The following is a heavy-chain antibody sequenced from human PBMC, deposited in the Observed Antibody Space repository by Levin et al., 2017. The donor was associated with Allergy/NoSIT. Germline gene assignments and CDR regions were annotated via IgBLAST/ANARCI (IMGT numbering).Heavy chain of an antibody. CDR3: ARDHYGGKDYFDY. CDR1: GFTVSSNY. V-gene: IGHV3-53*01. CDR2: IYSGGST. Sequence: GGSLRLSCAASGFTVSSNYMSWVRQAPGKGLEWVSVIYSGGSTYYADSVKGRFTISRDNSKNTLYLQMNSLRAEDTAVYYCARDHYGGKDYFDYWGQGTLVTVSS. D-gene: IGHD4-23*01. J-gene: IGHJ4*02.